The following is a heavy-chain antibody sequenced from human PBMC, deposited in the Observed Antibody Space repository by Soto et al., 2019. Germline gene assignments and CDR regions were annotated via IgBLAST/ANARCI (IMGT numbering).Heavy chain of an antibody. Sequence: QVQLVQSGAEVKKPGSSVKVSCKASGGTFSSYAISWVRQAPGQGLEWMGGIIPIFGTANYAQKFQGRVTITADESTSTAYMELSSLRSEDTAVYYCARRARNYYDSSGYYGGVSPFDDWGQGTLVTVSS. D-gene: IGHD3-22*01. CDR2: IIPIFGTA. CDR3: ARRARNYYDSSGYYGGVSPFDD. CDR1: GGTFSSYA. V-gene: IGHV1-69*01. J-gene: IGHJ4*02.